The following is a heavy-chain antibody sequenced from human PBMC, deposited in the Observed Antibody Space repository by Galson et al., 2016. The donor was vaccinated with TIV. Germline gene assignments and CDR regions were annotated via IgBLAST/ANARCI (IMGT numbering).Heavy chain of an antibody. CDR2: TYYRSKWYN. CDR1: GDSVSSNSA. Sequence: CAISGDSVSSNSAWNWIRQSPSRGLEWLGRTYYRSKWYNDYALSVKSRKTINPDTSKNQFSLQLNSMTPEDTAVYYCARDRTLPGYYYNGMDVWGQGTTVTVSS. V-gene: IGHV6-1*01. J-gene: IGHJ6*02. CDR3: ARDRTLPGYYYNGMDV. D-gene: IGHD1/OR15-1a*01.